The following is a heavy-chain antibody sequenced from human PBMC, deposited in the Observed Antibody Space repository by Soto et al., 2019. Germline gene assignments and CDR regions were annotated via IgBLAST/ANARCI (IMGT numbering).Heavy chain of an antibody. CDR1: GGTFSSYA. J-gene: IGHJ4*02. V-gene: IGHV1-69*01. Sequence: QVQLVQSGAEVKKPGSSVKVSCKASGGTFSSYAISWVRQAPGQGLEWMGGIIPIFGTANYAQKFQGRVTITADESTSTAYMELSRLRSEDTAVYYCARSIDFWSGYAFGYYFDYWGQGTLVTVSS. CDR2: IIPIFGTA. D-gene: IGHD3-3*01. CDR3: ARSIDFWSGYAFGYYFDY.